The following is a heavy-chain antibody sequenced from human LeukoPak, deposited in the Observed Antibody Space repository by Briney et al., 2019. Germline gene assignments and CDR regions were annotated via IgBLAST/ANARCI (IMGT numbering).Heavy chain of an antibody. D-gene: IGHD5-12*01. V-gene: IGHV4-34*01. CDR3: ARADVNYGSYSGFLDN. Sequence: SETLSLTCGVSGGSLRDYFWNWIRQPPGKGLEWIGEISYSGTTNSKSSLKSRVTVSIDTSKNQFSLKPTSVTAADTAVYFCARADVNYGSYSGFLDNWGQGSLVTVSS. CDR1: GGSLRDYF. CDR2: ISYSGTT. J-gene: IGHJ4*02.